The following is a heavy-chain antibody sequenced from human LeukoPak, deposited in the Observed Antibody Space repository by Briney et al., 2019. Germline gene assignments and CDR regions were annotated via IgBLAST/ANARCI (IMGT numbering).Heavy chain of an antibody. J-gene: IGHJ6*03. CDR2: IQYDGSNE. Sequence: GGSLRLSCAASGFTFSNYNLNWVRQAPGKGLEWVAYIQYDGSNEQYADSVKGRFSISRDSSKNILYLQMNSLRAEDTAVYYCAKDRCSNGIGCYYYYMDLWGKGTTVTISS. CDR1: GFTFSNYN. V-gene: IGHV3-30*02. CDR3: AKDRCSNGIGCYYYYMDL. D-gene: IGHD2-8*01.